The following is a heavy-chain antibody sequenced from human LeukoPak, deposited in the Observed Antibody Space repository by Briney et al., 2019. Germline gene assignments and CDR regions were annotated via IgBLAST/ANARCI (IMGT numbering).Heavy chain of an antibody. CDR3: ARDRSSTRIYYDFWSGYYSWEKYYFDY. CDR1: GYTFTDYY. V-gene: IGHV1-2*06. D-gene: IGHD3-3*01. J-gene: IGHJ4*02. CDR2: INPNSGGT. Sequence: ASVKVSCKASGYTFTDYYILWVRQAPGQGLEWMGRINPNSGGTNYAQKFQGRVTMTTDTSTSTAYMELRSLRSDDTAVYYCARDRSSTRIYYDFWSGYYSWEKYYFDYWGQGTLVTVSS.